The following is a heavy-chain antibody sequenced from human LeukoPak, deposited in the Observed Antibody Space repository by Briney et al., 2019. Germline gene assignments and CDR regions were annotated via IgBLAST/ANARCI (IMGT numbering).Heavy chain of an antibody. V-gene: IGHV3-53*01. CDR3: AKDAGIAAAGTFLDY. D-gene: IGHD6-13*01. CDR2: IYSGGRT. Sequence: GGSLRLSCVASGFIVSSNYMSWVRQAPGKGLEWVSVIYSGGRTHYADSVKGRFTISRDNSKNTLYLQMNSLRAEDTAVYYCAKDAGIAAAGTFLDYWGQGTLVTVSS. CDR1: GFIVSSNY. J-gene: IGHJ4*02.